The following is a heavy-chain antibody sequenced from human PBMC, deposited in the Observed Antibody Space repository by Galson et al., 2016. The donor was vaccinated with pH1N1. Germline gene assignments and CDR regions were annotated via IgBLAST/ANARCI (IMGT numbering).Heavy chain of an antibody. CDR2: VYIDGSRA. D-gene: IGHD4-23*01. V-gene: IGHV3-74*01. J-gene: IGHJ4*02. CDR1: GFTFTGYW. CDR3: ARFYGGNSDY. Sequence: SLRLSCAASGFTFTGYWMHWVRQAPGKGLVWVSRVYIDGSRAGYADSVRGRFTISRDNAKNTLYLQVNSLRAEDTAVYYCARFYGGNSDYWGQGTLVTVSS.